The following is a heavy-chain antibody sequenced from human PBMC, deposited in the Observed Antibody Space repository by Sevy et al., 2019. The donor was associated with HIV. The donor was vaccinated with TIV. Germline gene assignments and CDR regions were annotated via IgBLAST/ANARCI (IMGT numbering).Heavy chain of an antibody. CDR1: GFTFSSYA. CDR3: ATFVGITMVRGVIITKEYAFDI. V-gene: IGHV3-30-3*01. D-gene: IGHD3-10*01. J-gene: IGHJ3*02. CDR2: ISYDGSNK. Sequence: GGSLRLSCAASGFTFSSYAMHWVRQAPGKGLEWVAVISYDGSNKYYAHSVKGRFTISRDNSKNTLYLQMNSLRAEDTAVYYCATFVGITMVRGVIITKEYAFDIWGQGTMVTVSS.